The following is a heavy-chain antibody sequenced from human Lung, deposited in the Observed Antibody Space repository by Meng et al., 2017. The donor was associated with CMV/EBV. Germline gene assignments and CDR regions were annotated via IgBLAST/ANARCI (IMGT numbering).Heavy chain of an antibody. CDR2: INPKSDGT. Sequence: ASVKVSCKASGYSFTGYYIHWVRQAPGQGLEWLGWINPKSDGTNYAENFRGRVTMTRDTSVGTVYMELRRLKSDDTAVYYCVREVGGYVYGGGDYWGQGTLVTVSS. CDR1: GYSFTGYY. CDR3: VREVGGYVYGGGDY. D-gene: IGHD5-18*01. V-gene: IGHV1-2*02. J-gene: IGHJ4*02.